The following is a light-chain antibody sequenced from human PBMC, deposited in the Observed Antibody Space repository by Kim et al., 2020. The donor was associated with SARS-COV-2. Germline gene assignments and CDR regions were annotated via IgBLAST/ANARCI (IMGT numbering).Light chain of an antibody. CDR3: NSRDSSGNHWV. CDR1: SLRTYY. Sequence: SSELTQDHAVSVALGQTVRIKCQGDSLRTYYASWYQQKPGQAPVLVIYGKNNRPSGIPDRFSGSSSGNTASLTITGAQAEDEADYYCNSRDSSGNHWVFGGGTQLTVL. CDR2: GKN. V-gene: IGLV3-19*01. J-gene: IGLJ3*02.